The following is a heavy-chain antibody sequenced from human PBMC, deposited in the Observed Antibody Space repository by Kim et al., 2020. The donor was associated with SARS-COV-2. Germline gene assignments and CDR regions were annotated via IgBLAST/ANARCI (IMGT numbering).Heavy chain of an antibody. D-gene: IGHD6-19*01. J-gene: IGHJ6*03. Sequence: SETLSLTCAVYGGSFSGYYWSWIRQPPGKGLEWIGEINHSGSTNYNPSLKSRVTISVDTSKNQFSLKLSSVTAADTAVNYCARGTRQWLVRGPYYYYMDVWGIGTTVTVSS. CDR2: INHSGST. V-gene: IGHV4-34*01. CDR1: GGSFSGYY. CDR3: ARGTRQWLVRGPYYYYMDV.